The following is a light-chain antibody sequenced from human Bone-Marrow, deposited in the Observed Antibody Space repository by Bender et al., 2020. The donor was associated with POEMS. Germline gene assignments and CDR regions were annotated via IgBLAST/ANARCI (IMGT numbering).Light chain of an antibody. CDR1: SSNIGAHA. CDR2: SSH. Sequence: QSVLTQPPSASGTPGQRVTISCSGGSSNIGAHAVNWYQHLPGTAPKLLIYSSHRRPSEVPDRFSGYRSGTSASLAISGLQSEDEADYYCAVWDDSLNGWVFGGGTKLTV. CDR3: AVWDDSLNGWV. J-gene: IGLJ3*02. V-gene: IGLV1-44*01.